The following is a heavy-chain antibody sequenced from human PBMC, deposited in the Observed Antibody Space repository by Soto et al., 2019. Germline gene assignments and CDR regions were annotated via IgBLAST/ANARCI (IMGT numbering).Heavy chain of an antibody. Sequence: EVQLVQSGAEVKKPGESLRISCKGSGYSFTSYWISWVRQMPGKGLEWMGRIDPSDSYTNYSPSFQGHVTISADKSISTGYLQWSSLKASDTAMYYCARQGSIAAAGLINWFDPWGQGTLVTVSS. CDR3: ARQGSIAAAGLINWFDP. V-gene: IGHV5-10-1*01. D-gene: IGHD6-13*01. CDR2: IDPSDSYT. J-gene: IGHJ5*02. CDR1: GYSFTSYW.